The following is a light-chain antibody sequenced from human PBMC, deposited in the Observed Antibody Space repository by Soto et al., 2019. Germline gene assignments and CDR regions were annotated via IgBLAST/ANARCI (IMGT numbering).Light chain of an antibody. J-gene: IGKJ3*01. CDR1: QGIRNS. Sequence: DTQMTQSPSSLSASIGDRVTITCRAIQGIRNSVAWYQQKPGKVPNLLIYAASTLQSGVPSRFSGSGSETDCTLTISSLQPEDCSTYYCQKYNSAPYTFGHGTKVHIK. CDR2: AAS. V-gene: IGKV1-27*01. CDR3: QKYNSAPYT.